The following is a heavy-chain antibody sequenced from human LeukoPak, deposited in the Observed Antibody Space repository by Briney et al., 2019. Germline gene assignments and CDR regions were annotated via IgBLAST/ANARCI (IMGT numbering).Heavy chain of an antibody. CDR3: AKGGPEGSAELSWFDP. Sequence: PSETLSLTCTVSGGSISNYYWYWMRQPPGKGPEWIAYSFYSGNPNYNPSLKSRVTISVDTSKNQFSLKLTSVTAADTAVYYCAKGGPEGSAELSWFDPWGQEPLVTVS. J-gene: IGHJ5*02. CDR2: SFYSGNP. V-gene: IGHV4-59*12. CDR1: GGSISNYY. D-gene: IGHD1-14*01.